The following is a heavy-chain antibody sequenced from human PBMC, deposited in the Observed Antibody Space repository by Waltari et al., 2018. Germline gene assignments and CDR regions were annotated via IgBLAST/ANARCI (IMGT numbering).Heavy chain of an antibody. CDR1: GYTFTSSG. D-gene: IGHD5-12*01. CDR3: AREMGDGYRGGSWFDP. J-gene: IGHJ5*02. Sequence: QVQLVQSGAEVKKPGASVKVSCKASGYTFTSSGIIWVRQAPGQGLEWMGWISAYNGNTNYAQKLQGRVTMTTDTSTSTAYMELRSLRSDDTAVYYCAREMGDGYRGGSWFDPWGQGTLVTVSS. V-gene: IGHV1-18*01. CDR2: ISAYNGNT.